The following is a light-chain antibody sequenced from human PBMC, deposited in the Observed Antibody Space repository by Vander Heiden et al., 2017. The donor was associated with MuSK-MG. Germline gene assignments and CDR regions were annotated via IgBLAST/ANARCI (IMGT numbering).Light chain of an antibody. Sequence: DIQMIQSPSSLSASVGDRVTITCRASQSISSYLNWYQQKPGKSPKLLIYAASSLQSGLPSRFRDTQYGIDFALTISSRQLEDLATYSCPQSDSDQAHTFSGRTEVELK. V-gene: IGKV1-39*01. CDR3: PQSDSDQAHT. CDR1: QSISSY. J-gene: IGKJ4*01. CDR2: AAS.